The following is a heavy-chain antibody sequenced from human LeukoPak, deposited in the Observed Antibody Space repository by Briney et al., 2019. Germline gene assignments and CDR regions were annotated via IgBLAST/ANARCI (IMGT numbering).Heavy chain of an antibody. CDR2: ISTTSSYI. J-gene: IGHJ6*02. CDR1: GFTFSSYS. CDR3: ARDDRDTYYYYGMDV. V-gene: IGHV3-21*01. Sequence: PGGSLRLSCAASGFTFSSYSMNWVRQAPGKGLEWVSSISTTSSYIYYADSVKGRFTISRDNAQNSLDLQMNSLRVEDTAVYYCARDDRDTYYYYGMDVWGQGTTVTVSS. D-gene: IGHD1-14*01.